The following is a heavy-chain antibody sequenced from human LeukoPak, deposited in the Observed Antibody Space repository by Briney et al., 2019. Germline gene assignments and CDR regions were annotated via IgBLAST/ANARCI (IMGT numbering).Heavy chain of an antibody. CDR1: GYTLTELS. V-gene: IGHV1-24*01. CDR2: FDPEDGET. Sequence: ASVKVSCKVSGYTLTELSMHWVRQAPGKGLEWMGGFDPEDGETIYAQKSQGRVTMTRDTSISTAYMELSRLRSDDTAVYYCARWDMVATLEAHKGVDYWGQGTLVTVSS. D-gene: IGHD5-12*01. J-gene: IGHJ4*02. CDR3: ARWDMVATLEAHKGVDY.